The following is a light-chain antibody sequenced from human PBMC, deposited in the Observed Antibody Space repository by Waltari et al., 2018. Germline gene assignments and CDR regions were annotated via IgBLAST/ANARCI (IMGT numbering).Light chain of an antibody. Sequence: EILMTQSPGTLSVSPGETATLSCRASQSLSRNLAWYQLKPGQAPRLLIYAASTRATGIPARFSGSGSGTEFTLTISSLQSEDFAVYYCQQYSDLPPLTFGGGTKVEIK. J-gene: IGKJ4*01. CDR2: AAS. CDR3: QQYSDLPPLT. V-gene: IGKV3-15*01. CDR1: QSLSRN.